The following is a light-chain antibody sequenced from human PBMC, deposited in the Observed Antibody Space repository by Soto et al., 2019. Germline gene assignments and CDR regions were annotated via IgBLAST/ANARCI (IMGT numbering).Light chain of an antibody. CDR2: DAS. V-gene: IGKV3-15*01. CDR3: QQYNNWPPLT. Sequence: EIVMTQSQATLSVSPGDRATLSCRASQRVSSSLAWYQQIPGQAPRLLIYDASTRATGIPARFGGSGSGTEFTLTISSLQSEDVAVYYCQQYNNWPPLTFGGGTKVELK. J-gene: IGKJ4*01. CDR1: QRVSSS.